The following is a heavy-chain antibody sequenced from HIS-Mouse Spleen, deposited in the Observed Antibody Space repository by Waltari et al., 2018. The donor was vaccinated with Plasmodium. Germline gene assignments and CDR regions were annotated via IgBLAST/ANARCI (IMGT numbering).Heavy chain of an antibody. CDR2: ISYDGSNK. CDR3: ARLYYDFWSGYYPYGMDV. J-gene: IGHJ6*02. Sequence: QVQLVESGGGVVQPGRSLRLSCAASGFTFSSYAMHWVRPAPGQGLEWVAFISYDGSNKYYADSVKGRFTISRDNSKNTLYLQMNSLRAEDTAVYYCARLYYDFWSGYYPYGMDVWGQGTTVTVSS. V-gene: IGHV3-30*04. D-gene: IGHD3-3*01. CDR1: GFTFSSYA.